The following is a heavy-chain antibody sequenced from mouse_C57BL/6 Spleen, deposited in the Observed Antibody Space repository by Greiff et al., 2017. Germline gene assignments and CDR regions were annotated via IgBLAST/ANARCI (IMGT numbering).Heavy chain of an antibody. CDR3: AVTTVVDWYFDV. CDR2: IWRGGST. D-gene: IGHD1-1*01. V-gene: IGHV2-5*01. Sequence: VKLVESGPGLVQPSQSLSITCTVSGFSLTSYGVHWVRQSPGKGLEWLGVIWRGGSTDYHAAFMSRLSITKDNSKSQVVFKMNSLQADDTAIYYCAVTTVVDWYFDVWGTGTTVTVSS. J-gene: IGHJ1*03. CDR1: GFSLTSYG.